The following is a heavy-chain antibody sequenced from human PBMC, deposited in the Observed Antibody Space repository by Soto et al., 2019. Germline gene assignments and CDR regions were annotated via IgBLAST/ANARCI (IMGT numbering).Heavy chain of an antibody. D-gene: IGHD6-13*01. CDR3: AKSWNLDFSATWYAPDY. CDR1: GFIFPNFG. Sequence: GGSLRLSCEASGFIFPNFGLHWVRQAPGKGLQWLGVVSSDGSRKYYADSVRGRLNISRDNPKNTLYLQLDRLSADDTAVYYCAKSWNLDFSATWYAPDYWGQGTLVTVSS. CDR2: VSSDGSRK. V-gene: IGHV3-30*18. J-gene: IGHJ4*02.